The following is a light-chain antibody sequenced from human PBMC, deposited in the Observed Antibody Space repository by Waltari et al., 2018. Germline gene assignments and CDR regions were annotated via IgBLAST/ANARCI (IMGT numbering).Light chain of an antibody. CDR1: GSNIGAGLD. J-gene: IGLJ3*02. Sequence: QSVLTQAPSMSGAPGQRVAIPCTGRGSNIGAGLDVHWYQQPPRAAPKLLLFGSTSRPLGVPDRFFGSTSGTSASLVIIGLQPEDEAVYYCQSYDTSLSVVFGGGTKLTVL. CDR3: QSYDTSLSVV. V-gene: IGLV1-40*01. CDR2: GST.